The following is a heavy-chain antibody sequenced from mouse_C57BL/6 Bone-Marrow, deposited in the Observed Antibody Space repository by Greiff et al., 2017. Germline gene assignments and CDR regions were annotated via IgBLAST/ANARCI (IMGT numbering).Heavy chain of an antibody. V-gene: IGHV3-6*01. Sequence: EVKLMESGPGLVKPSQSLSLTCSVTGYSITSGYYWNWIRQFPGNKLEWMGYISYDGSNNYNPSLKNRISITRDTSKNQFFLKLNSVTTEDTATYYCARDGFYYDYDVAWFAYWGRGTLVTVSA. CDR1: GYSITSGYY. D-gene: IGHD2-4*01. CDR3: ARDGFYYDYDVAWFAY. J-gene: IGHJ3*01. CDR2: ISYDGSN.